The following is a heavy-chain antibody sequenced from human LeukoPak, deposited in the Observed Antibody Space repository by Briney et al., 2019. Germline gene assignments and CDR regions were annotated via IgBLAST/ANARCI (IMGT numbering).Heavy chain of an antibody. V-gene: IGHV3-13*04. CDR1: GFTFSSYD. J-gene: IGHJ4*02. Sequence: GGSLRLSCAASGFTFSSYDVHWVRQATGKGLEWVSVIGTSGDTYYAGSVKGRFTISRENAKNSLYLQMNSLKAGDTAVYFCSRVGSSGWPNYFDSWGQGTLVTVSS. CDR2: IGTSGDT. D-gene: IGHD6-19*01. CDR3: SRVGSSGWPNYFDS.